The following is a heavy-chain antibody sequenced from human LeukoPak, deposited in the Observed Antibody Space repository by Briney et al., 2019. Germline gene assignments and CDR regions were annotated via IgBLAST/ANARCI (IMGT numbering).Heavy chain of an antibody. CDR3: ARRLGYCSSTSCYAFDY. CDR1: GGSISSSSYY. D-gene: IGHD2-2*03. CDR2: IYYSGST. V-gene: IGHV4-39*01. J-gene: IGHJ4*02. Sequence: SETLSLTCTVSGGSISSSSYYWGWIRQPPGKGLEWIGRIYYSGSTYYNPSLKSRVTISVDTSKNQFSLKLSSVTAADTAVYYCARRLGYCSSTSCYAFDYWGQGTLVTVSS.